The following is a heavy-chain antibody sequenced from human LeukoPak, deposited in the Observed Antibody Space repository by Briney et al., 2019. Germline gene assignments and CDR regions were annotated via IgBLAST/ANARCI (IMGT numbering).Heavy chain of an antibody. J-gene: IGHJ4*02. Sequence: PGGSLRLSCAASGFTVSSNYVSWVRQAPGRGLEWVSFISSVSGYIYYADSVKDRFTISRDNARNSLYPQMNSLRAEDTAVYYCARDWRTQVLHPYYFEYWGQGVLVTVSS. CDR3: ARDWRTQVLHPYYFEY. CDR2: ISSVSGYI. D-gene: IGHD3-16*01. V-gene: IGHV3-21*01. CDR1: GFTVSSNY.